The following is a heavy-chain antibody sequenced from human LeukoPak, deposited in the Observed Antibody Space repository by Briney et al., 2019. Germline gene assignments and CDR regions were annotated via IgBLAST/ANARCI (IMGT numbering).Heavy chain of an antibody. CDR1: GGSISSGSYD. V-gene: IGHV4-61*02. CDR2: IYTSGST. D-gene: IGHD3-16*02. Sequence: PSETLSLTCTVSGGSISSGSYDWSWIRQPAGKGLEWIGRIYTSGSTNYNPSLKSRVTISVDTSKNQFSLKLSSVTAADTAVYYCARDTITFGGVIAQYYFDYWGQGTLVTVSS. J-gene: IGHJ4*02. CDR3: ARDTITFGGVIAQYYFDY.